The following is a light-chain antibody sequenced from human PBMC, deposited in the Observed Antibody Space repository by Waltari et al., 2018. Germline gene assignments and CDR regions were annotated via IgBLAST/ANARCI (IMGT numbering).Light chain of an antibody. CDR2: TDN. V-gene: IGLV1-44*01. CDR3: AAWDDSLNGWV. CDR1: SSNIGFNT. J-gene: IGLJ3*02. Sequence: QSVLTQPPSASGTPGQRVAISCSGSSSNIGFNTVSWYHQVPGTAPKLLIYTDNQRPSGVPDRFSGSKSGSSASLAISGLQSEDEAEYYCAAWDDSLNGWVFGGGTKMTVV.